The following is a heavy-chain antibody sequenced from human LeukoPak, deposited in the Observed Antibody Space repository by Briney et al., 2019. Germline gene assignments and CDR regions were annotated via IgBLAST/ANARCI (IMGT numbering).Heavy chain of an antibody. CDR1: GFTFDDYG. CDR3: ARRRVTLVRGVDITSYYFDY. J-gene: IGHJ4*02. V-gene: IGHV3-20*04. D-gene: IGHD3-10*01. Sequence: GGSLRLSCAASGFTFDDYGMWWVRQAPGKGVEWVSGINCNGGSTGYTHSVKGRFTISRDNAKNSLYLQMNSLRAEDTALYYCARRRVTLVRGVDITSYYFDYWGQGTLVTVSS. CDR2: INCNGGST.